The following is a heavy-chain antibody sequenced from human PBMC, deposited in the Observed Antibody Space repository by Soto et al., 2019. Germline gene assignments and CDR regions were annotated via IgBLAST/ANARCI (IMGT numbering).Heavy chain of an antibody. CDR1: GGTFSSYT. Sequence: SVKVSCKASGGTFSSYTISWVRQAPGQGLEWMGRIIPILGIANYAQKFQGRVTITADKSTSTAYMELSSLRSEDTAVYYCARDGSADYDILTAGDDWGQGTLVTVSS. CDR2: IIPILGIA. V-gene: IGHV1-69*04. J-gene: IGHJ4*02. D-gene: IGHD3-9*01. CDR3: ARDGSADYDILTAGDD.